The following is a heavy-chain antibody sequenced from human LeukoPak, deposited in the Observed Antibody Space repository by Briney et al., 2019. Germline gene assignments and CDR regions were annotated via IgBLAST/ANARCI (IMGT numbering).Heavy chain of an antibody. V-gene: IGHV4-61*01. CDR3: ARGVGYYDSSGYYPFDY. CDR1: GYSISSGYY. Sequence: SETLSLTCTVSGYSISSGYYWGWIRQPPGKGLEWIGYIYYSGSTNYNPSLKSRVTISVDTSKNQFSLKLSSVTAADTAVYYCARGVGYYDSSGYYPFDYWGQGTLVTVSS. J-gene: IGHJ4*02. D-gene: IGHD3-22*01. CDR2: IYYSGST.